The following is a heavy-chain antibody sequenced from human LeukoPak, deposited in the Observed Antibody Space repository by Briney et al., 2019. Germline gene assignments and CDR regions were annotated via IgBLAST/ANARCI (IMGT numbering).Heavy chain of an antibody. D-gene: IGHD2-2*01. CDR2: IIPVLGVS. CDR1: GGSFSSYV. Sequence: SVKVSCKASGGSFSSYVITWVRQAPGQGLEWMGRIIPVLGVSNFAQKFQGRVTITADKSTNTAHMELSRLESGDTAVYYCARGEPAALFGYWGQGTLVTVSS. V-gene: IGHV1-69*04. CDR3: ARGEPAALFGY. J-gene: IGHJ4*02.